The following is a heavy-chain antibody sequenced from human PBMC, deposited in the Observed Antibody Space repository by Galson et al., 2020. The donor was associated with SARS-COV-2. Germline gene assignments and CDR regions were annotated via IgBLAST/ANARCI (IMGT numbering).Heavy chain of an antibody. CDR2: ILYDGSNK. V-gene: IGHV3-30*01. D-gene: IGHD5-18*01. CDR1: GFTFSSYA. J-gene: IGHJ4*02. Sequence: GESLKISCAASGFTFSSYAMHWVRQAPGKGLEWVAVILYDGSNKYYADSVKGRFTISRDNSKNTLYLQMNSLRAEDTAVYYCARGRGYSYGPSFDYWGQGTLVTVSS. CDR3: ARGRGYSYGPSFDY.